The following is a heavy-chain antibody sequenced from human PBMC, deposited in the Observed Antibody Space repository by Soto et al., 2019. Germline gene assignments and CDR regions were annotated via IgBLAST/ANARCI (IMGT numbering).Heavy chain of an antibody. V-gene: IGHV1-69*13. Sequence: GASVKVSCKASGGTFSSYAISWVRQAPGQGLEWMGGIIPIFGTANYAQKFQGRVTITADESTSTAYMELSSLRSEDTAVYYCARGTTDWNGINWFDPWGQGTLVTVS. J-gene: IGHJ5*02. CDR1: GGTFSSYA. CDR2: IIPIFGTA. CDR3: ARGTTDWNGINWFDP. D-gene: IGHD1-1*01.